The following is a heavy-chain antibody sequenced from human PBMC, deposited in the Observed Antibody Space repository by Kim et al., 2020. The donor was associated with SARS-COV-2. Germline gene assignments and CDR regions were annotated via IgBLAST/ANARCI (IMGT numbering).Heavy chain of an antibody. J-gene: IGHJ4*02. CDR2: ISYDGSNK. V-gene: IGHV3-30*18. D-gene: IGHD3-3*01. CDR3: AKRWSYTILFDY. CDR1: GFTFSSYG. Sequence: GGSLRLSCAASGFTFSSYGMHWVRQAPGKGLEWVAVISYDGSNKYYADSVKGRFTISRDNSKNTLYLQMNSLRAEDTAVYYCAKRWSYTILFDYWGQGTL.